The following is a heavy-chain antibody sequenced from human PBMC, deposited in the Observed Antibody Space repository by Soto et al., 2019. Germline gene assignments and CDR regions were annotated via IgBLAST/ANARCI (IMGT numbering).Heavy chain of an antibody. CDR2: ISYDGSNK. CDR3: ASFLTYYYDSSGYSSDFDY. D-gene: IGHD3-22*01. Sequence: QVQLVESGGGVVQPGRSLRLSCAASGFTFSSYAMHWVRQAPGKGLEWVAVISYDGSNKYYADSVKGRFTISRDNSKNTLYLQMNSLRAEDTAVYYCASFLTYYYDSSGYSSDFDYWGQGTLVTVSS. V-gene: IGHV3-30-3*01. J-gene: IGHJ4*02. CDR1: GFTFSSYA.